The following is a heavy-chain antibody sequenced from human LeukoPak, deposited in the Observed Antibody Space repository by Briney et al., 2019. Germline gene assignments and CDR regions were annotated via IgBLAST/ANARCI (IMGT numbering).Heavy chain of an antibody. CDR2: IYTSGST. Sequence: SETLSLTCTVSGGSISSYYWSWIRQPAGKGLEWIGRIYTSGSTNYNPSLKSRVTMSVATSKNQFSLKLSSVTAADTAVYYCARSGYDRYYYYMDVWGKGTTVTVSS. J-gene: IGHJ6*03. V-gene: IGHV4-4*07. CDR1: GGSISSYY. CDR3: ARSGYDRYYYYMDV. D-gene: IGHD5-12*01.